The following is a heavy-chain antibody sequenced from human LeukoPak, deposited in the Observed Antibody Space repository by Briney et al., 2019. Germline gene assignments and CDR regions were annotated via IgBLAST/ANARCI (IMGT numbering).Heavy chain of an antibody. CDR1: GGSFSGYY. V-gene: IGHV4-34*01. CDR3: ARAGGVVANDAFDI. J-gene: IGHJ3*02. Sequence: SETLSLTCAVYGGSFSGYYWSWIRQPPGKGLEWIGEINHSGSTNYNPSLKSRVTISVDTSKNQFSLKLSSVTAADTAVYYCARAGGVVANDAFDIWGQGTMVTVSS. D-gene: IGHD3-22*01. CDR2: INHSGST.